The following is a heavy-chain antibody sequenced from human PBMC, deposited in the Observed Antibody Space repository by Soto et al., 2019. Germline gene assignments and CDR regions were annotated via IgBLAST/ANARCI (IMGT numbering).Heavy chain of an antibody. J-gene: IGHJ4*02. CDR3: ARGSGYSSGWTDY. Sequence: EVHLVESGGGLIQPGGSLRLSCAASGFTVNNNYMSWVRQAPGKGLEWVSVIYSGGATYYADSVKGRFTISRDNSKNTVYLQRTSLRAEDTAVYYCARGSGYSSGWTDYWGQGTLVTVSS. V-gene: IGHV3-53*01. CDR1: GFTVNNNY. D-gene: IGHD6-19*01. CDR2: IYSGGAT.